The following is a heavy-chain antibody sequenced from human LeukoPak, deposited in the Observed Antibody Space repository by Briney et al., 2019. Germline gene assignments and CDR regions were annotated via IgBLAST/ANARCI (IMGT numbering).Heavy chain of an antibody. J-gene: IGHJ4*02. Sequence: GESLKISCKGSGYSFTSYGIGWVRQMPGKGLGWMGIIYPGDSDTRYSPSFQGQVTISVDKSIRSAYLQWSSLKASDTAMYYCARQGYSSGSLDYWGQGTLVTVSS. CDR1: GYSFTSYG. V-gene: IGHV5-51*01. CDR3: ARQGYSSGSLDY. CDR2: IYPGDSDT. D-gene: IGHD6-19*01.